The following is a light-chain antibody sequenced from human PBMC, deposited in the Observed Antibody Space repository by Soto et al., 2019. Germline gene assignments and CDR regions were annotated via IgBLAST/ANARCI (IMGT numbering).Light chain of an antibody. J-gene: IGKJ1*01. Sequence: DIQMTQSPSTLSASVGDSVTITCRASQSISNWLAWYQQKPGKAPKFLIYKVSNLESGVPSRFSGSGSGTEFTLTISSLQPDDFATYYCQQYNSYSETFCQGTKVDI. CDR2: KVS. CDR1: QSISNW. CDR3: QQYNSYSET. V-gene: IGKV1-5*03.